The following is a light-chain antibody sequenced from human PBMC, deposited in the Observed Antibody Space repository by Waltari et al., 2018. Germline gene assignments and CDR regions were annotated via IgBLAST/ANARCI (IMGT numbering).Light chain of an antibody. CDR2: WAS. CDR3: QQYYSTPLT. J-gene: IGKJ4*01. V-gene: IGKV4-1*01. Sequence: DIVMTQSPDSLAVSLGERATINCKSSQSVLYSSNNKNYLTWLQQKPGQPPKVLINWASTRESGVPDRFSGSGSGTDFTLTISSLRPEDVAVYYCQQYYSTPLTFGGGTKVEI. CDR1: QSVLYSSNNKNY.